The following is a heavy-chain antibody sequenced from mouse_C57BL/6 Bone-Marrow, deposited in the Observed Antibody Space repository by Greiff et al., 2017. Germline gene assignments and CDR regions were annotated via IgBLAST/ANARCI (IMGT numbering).Heavy chain of an antibody. J-gene: IGHJ2*01. CDR2: INPSTGGT. CDR3: ARWLVREYFDY. CDR1: GYSFTGYY. V-gene: IGHV1-42*01. D-gene: IGHD2-3*01. Sequence: EVQLQQSGPELVKPGASVKLSCTASGYSFTGYYMNWVKQSPEKSLEWIGEINPSTGGTSYTQKFKAKVTLTVDKSSSTAYMQLKSLTSEDSAVYYCARWLVREYFDYWGQGTTLTVSS.